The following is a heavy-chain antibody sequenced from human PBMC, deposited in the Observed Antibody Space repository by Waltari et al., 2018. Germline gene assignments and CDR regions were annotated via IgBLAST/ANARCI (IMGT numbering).Heavy chain of an antibody. D-gene: IGHD3-16*01. J-gene: IGHJ4*02. CDR2: ISRSGSTK. CDR3: ASYTFGGVGY. CDR1: GFTFSSYE. Sequence: EVQLVESGGGLVQPGGSLRLSCAASGFTFSSYEMNWVRQAPGKGLEWVSYISRSGSTKYYADSVKGRFTISRDNAKNSRYLQMNSLRAEDTAVYYCASYTFGGVGYWGQGTLVTVSS. V-gene: IGHV3-48*03.